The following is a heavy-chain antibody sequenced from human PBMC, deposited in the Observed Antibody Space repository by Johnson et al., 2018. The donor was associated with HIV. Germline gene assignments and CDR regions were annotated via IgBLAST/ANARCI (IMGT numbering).Heavy chain of an antibody. CDR1: GFTLNNYG. CDR2: IPYDANNK. Sequence: QVQLVESGGGLVRPGGSLRLSCAASGFTLNNYGMHWVRQAPGRGLEWVTSIPYDANNKYYADSVKGRFTISRDNANNSLYLQMNSLRAEDTALYYCARGVRDSSGYPFAFDIWGQGTMVSVSS. CDR3: ARGVRDSSGYPFAFDI. D-gene: IGHD3-22*01. V-gene: IGHV3-30*02. J-gene: IGHJ3*02.